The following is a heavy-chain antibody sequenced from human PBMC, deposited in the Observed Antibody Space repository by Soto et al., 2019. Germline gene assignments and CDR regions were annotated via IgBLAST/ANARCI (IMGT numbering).Heavy chain of an antibody. V-gene: IGHV3-30-3*01. J-gene: IGHJ4*02. CDR3: ERRGVGRFDY. D-gene: IGHD3-10*01. CDR1: GFTFSSYA. CDR2: ISYDGSNK. Sequence: QVQLVESGGGVVQPGRSLRLSCAASGFTFSSYAMHWVRQAPGKGLEWVAVISYDGSNKYYADSVKGRFTISRDNSKNTLYLQMNSLRAEDTAVYYCERRGVGRFDYWGQGTLVTVSS.